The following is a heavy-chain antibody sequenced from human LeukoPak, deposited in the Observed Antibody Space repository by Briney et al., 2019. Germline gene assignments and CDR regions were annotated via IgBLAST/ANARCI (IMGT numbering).Heavy chain of an antibody. V-gene: IGHV3-9*01. CDR1: GFTFDDYA. J-gene: IGHJ4*02. CDR3: ARHLSGVTGYTYGRGIDY. D-gene: IGHD5-18*01. CDR2: ISWKSGSI. Sequence: GGSLRLSCAASGFTFDDYAMHWARQAPGKGLEWVSGISWKSGSIGYADSVKGRFTISRDNARTSLYLQMNSLRAEDTAVYYCARHLSGVTGYTYGRGIDYWGQGTLVTVSS.